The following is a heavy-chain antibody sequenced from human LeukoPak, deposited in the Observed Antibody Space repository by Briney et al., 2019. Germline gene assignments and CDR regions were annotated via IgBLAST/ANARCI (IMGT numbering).Heavy chain of an antibody. J-gene: IGHJ4*02. CDR3: ARDRQYYDFWTFDY. CDR1: GFTFSSYW. CDR2: IKQDGSEK. D-gene: IGHD3-3*01. V-gene: IGHV3-7*01. Sequence: GGSLRLSCAASGFTFSSYWMSWVRQAPGKGLEWVANIKQDGSEKYYVDSVKGRLTISRDNAKNSLYLQMNSLRAEDTAVYYCARDRQYYDFWTFDYWGQGTLVTVSS.